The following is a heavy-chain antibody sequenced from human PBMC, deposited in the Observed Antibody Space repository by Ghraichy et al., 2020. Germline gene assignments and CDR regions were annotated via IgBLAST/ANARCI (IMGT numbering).Heavy chain of an antibody. J-gene: IGHJ3*02. CDR2: ISSSSSYI. CDR3: ARDSRLGWYSSSWYGAFDI. Sequence: GGSLRLSCAASGFTFSSYSMNWVRQAPGKGLEWVSSISSSSSYIYYADSVKGRFTISRDNAKNSLYLQMNSLRAEDTAVYYCARDSRLGWYSSSWYGAFDIWGQGTMVTVSS. V-gene: IGHV3-21*01. CDR1: GFTFSSYS. D-gene: IGHD6-13*01.